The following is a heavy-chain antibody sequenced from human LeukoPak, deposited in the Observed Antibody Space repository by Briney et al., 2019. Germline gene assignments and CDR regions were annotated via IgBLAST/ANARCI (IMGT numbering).Heavy chain of an antibody. J-gene: IGHJ4*02. CDR2: IYHNGNT. D-gene: IGHD3-22*01. CDR1: GSSINGVYS. CDR3: ASCKTYYDSSGNPLDY. V-gene: IGHV4-38-2*02. Sequence: SEALSLTCTVFGSSINGVYSWGWIRQPPGKGLEWIGSIYHNGNTYYNSSLKSRVTISVHTSENQFSLKLSSVTAADTAVYYCASCKTYYDSSGNPLDYWGQGTLVTVSS.